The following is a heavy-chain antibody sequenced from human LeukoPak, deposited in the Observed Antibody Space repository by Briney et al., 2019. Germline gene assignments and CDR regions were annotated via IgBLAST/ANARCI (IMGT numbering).Heavy chain of an antibody. CDR2: IYHSGST. V-gene: IGHV4-4*02. CDR1: GGSISSSNW. CDR3: ARDQGPYSGSSGFDY. Sequence: PSGTLSLTCAVSGGSISSSNWWSWVRQPPGKGLEWIGEIYHSGSTNYNPSLKSRVTISVDKSKNQFSLKLSSVTAADTAVYYCARDQGPYSGSSGFDYWGQGTLVTVSS. D-gene: IGHD1-26*01. J-gene: IGHJ4*02.